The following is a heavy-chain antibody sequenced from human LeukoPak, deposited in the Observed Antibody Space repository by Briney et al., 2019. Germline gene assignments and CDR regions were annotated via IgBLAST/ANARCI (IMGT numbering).Heavy chain of an antibody. J-gene: IGHJ5*02. Sequence: ASVKVSCKVSGYTLTELSMHWVRQAPGKGLEWMGGFDPDDGETIYAQKFQGRVTMTEDTSTDTAYMELSSLRSEDTAVYYCATIRFLEWLLEVGWFDPWGQGTLVTVSS. CDR1: GYTLTELS. CDR2: FDPDDGET. V-gene: IGHV1-24*01. D-gene: IGHD3-3*01. CDR3: ATIRFLEWLLEVGWFDP.